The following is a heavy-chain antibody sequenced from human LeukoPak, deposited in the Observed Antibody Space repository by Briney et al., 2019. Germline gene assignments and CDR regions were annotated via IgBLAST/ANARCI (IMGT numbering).Heavy chain of an antibody. CDR2: IYTSGST. CDR3: ARAYYDFWSGYYTWFDP. D-gene: IGHD3-3*01. Sequence: SETLSLTCTVSGGSISSYYWSWIRQPAGEGLEWIGRIYTSGSTNYNPSLKSRVTMSVDTSKHQFSLKLSSVTAAHTAVYYCARAYYDFWSGYYTWFDPWGQGTLVTVSS. J-gene: IGHJ5*02. V-gene: IGHV4-4*07. CDR1: GGSISSYY.